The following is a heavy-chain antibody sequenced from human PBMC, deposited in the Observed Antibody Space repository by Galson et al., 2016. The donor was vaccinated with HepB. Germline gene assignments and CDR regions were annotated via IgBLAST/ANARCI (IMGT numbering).Heavy chain of an antibody. V-gene: IGHV5-51*01. CDR2: INPGDSQT. D-gene: IGHD1-26*01. J-gene: IGHJ4*02. CDR1: GYSFTNYW. Sequence: QSGAEVKKPGKSLKISCKGSGYSFTNYWIGWVRQMPGKGLEWMGIINPGDSQTRYSPSFQGQVTISADKSISTAYLQWSSLKASDTAMYYCARRRGVGVTGGFFDFWGQGTLVTVSS. CDR3: ARRRGVGVTGGFFDF.